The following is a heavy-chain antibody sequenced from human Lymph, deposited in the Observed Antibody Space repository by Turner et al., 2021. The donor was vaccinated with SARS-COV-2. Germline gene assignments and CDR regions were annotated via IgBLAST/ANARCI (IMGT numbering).Heavy chain of an antibody. V-gene: IGHV3-53*04. CDR3: ARALDTAGGMDV. J-gene: IGHJ6*02. CDR1: GITVSRNY. CDR2: IYSSGSS. D-gene: IGHD5-18*01. Sequence: EVELVESGGGLVQPGGSLRLPCAASGITVSRNYMSWVRQAPGKGLEWVSVIYSSGSSYSADAVKSRFTIYTHNSKNPLYLRLNSLRAEDTAVYYCARALDTAGGMDVWGQGTTVTVSS.